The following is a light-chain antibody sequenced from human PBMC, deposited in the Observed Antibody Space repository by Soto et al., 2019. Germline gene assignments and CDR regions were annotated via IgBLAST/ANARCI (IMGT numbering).Light chain of an antibody. J-gene: IGKJ1*01. CDR1: QSVSSN. CDR2: GAS. Sequence: EIVMTQSPVTLSVSPGERATLSCRASQSVSSNLAWYQQKPGQAPRLLIYGASTRATGVPARFSGSGSGTEFTLTISSLQSEDFPVYYCQQYNNWPPWTFGQGTKVEIK. V-gene: IGKV3-15*01. CDR3: QQYNNWPPWT.